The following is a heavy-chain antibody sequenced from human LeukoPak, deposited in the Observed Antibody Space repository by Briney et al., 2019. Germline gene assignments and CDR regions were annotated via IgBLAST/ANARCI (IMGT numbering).Heavy chain of an antibody. V-gene: IGHV3-23*01. D-gene: IGHD6-13*01. Sequence: PGGSLRLSCAASGFTFSSYAMSWVRQAPGKGLEWVSAISGSGGSTYYADSVKGRFTISRDNSKNTLYLQMNSLRAEDTAVYYCAKDQGEQQLVTAVDYWGQGTLVTVSS. CDR2: ISGSGGST. CDR1: GFTFSSYA. J-gene: IGHJ4*02. CDR3: AKDQGEQQLVTAVDY.